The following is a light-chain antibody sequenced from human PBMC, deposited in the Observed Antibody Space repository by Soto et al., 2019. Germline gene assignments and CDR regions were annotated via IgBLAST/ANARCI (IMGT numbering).Light chain of an antibody. V-gene: IGKV1-39*01. CDR3: QQSYSTLIT. J-gene: IGKJ5*01. CDR2: AAS. CDR1: QGISSY. Sequence: DIQLTQSPSFLSASVVDRVTITCRASQGISSYLAWYQQKPGKAPKLLIYAASTLQSGVPSRFSGSGSGTDFTLTISSLQPEDFATYYCQQSYSTLITFGQGTRLEIK.